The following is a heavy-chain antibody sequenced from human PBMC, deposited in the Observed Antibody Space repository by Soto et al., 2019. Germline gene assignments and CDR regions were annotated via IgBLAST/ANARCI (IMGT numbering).Heavy chain of an antibody. CDR1: GFIVSRNY. CDR2: IDGGGYT. V-gene: IGHV3-53*02. J-gene: IGHJ5*02. CDR3: ARGGGSAYVTPPISNWFDP. Sequence: EVQLVETGGGLIQPGGSLRLSCAASGFIVSRNYMYWVRQAPGKGLEWVSVIDGGGYTYYADSVKGRFTISRDNSKNTLHLQMNSLRAEDSAVYYCARGGGSAYVTPPISNWFDPWGQGTLVTVPS. D-gene: IGHD3-22*01.